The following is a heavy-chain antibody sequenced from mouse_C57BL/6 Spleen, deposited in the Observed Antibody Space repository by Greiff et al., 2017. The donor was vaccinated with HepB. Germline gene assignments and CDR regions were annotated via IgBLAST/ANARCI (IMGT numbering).Heavy chain of an antibody. Sequence: QVQLKESGAELARPGASVKLSCKASGYTFTSYGISWVKQRTGQGLEWIGEIYPRSGNTYYNEKFKGKATLTADKSSSTAYMELRSLTSEDSAVYFCARWPFITTVVATSSYAMDYWGQGTSVTVSS. J-gene: IGHJ4*01. CDR1: GYTFTSYG. CDR2: IYPRSGNT. CDR3: ARWPFITTVVATSSYAMDY. V-gene: IGHV1-81*01. D-gene: IGHD1-1*01.